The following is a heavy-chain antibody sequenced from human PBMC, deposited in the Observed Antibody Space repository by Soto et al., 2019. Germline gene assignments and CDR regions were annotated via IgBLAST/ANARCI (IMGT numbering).Heavy chain of an antibody. CDR3: AGGSGLAGSESSSD. J-gene: IGHJ4*02. D-gene: IGHD3-10*01. Sequence: ASVKVSCKASGYTFTSYDINWVRQATGQGLEWMGWVNPNSGNTGYAQKFQGRVTMTRNTSISTAYMELGSLRSEDTAVDYCAGGSGLAGSESSSDRGQGNLAPISS. CDR2: VNPNSGNT. CDR1: GYTFTSYD. V-gene: IGHV1-8*01.